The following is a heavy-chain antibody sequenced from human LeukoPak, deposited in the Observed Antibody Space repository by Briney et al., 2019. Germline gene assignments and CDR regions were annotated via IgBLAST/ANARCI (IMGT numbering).Heavy chain of an antibody. CDR1: GYTFTGYY. J-gene: IGHJ4*02. CDR3: SREDY. Sequence: ASVKVSYKASGYTFTGYYLRWVRQAPGQGLEWVGWINPNSGVTNYAQKFQGRVSMTGDTSISTVYMELSRLRYDDTAVYFCSREDYWGQGTLVTVSS. CDR2: INPNSGVT. V-gene: IGHV1-2*02.